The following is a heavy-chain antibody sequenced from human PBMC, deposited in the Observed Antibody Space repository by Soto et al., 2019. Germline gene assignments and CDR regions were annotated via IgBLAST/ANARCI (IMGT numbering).Heavy chain of an antibody. V-gene: IGHV3-23*04. J-gene: IGHJ6*03. CDR1: GFTFSSYT. D-gene: IGHD2-15*01. CDR2: IGSSGGNT. Sequence: EVQLVESGGGLVQPGGSLRLSCAASGFTFSSYTMTWVRQAPGKGLEWVAAIGSSGGNTDYADSVKGRFTISRDNSKKTLCLQMSSLAAEDTAVEYCATDGGSSYYYYMDVWGKGTPVTVSS. CDR3: ATDGGSSYYYYMDV.